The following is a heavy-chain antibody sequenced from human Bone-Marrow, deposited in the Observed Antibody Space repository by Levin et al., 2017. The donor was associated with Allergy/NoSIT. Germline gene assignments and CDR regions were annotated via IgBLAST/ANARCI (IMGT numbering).Heavy chain of an antibody. D-gene: IGHD3-10*01. V-gene: IGHV4-38-2*02. CDR1: GYSISSGYY. Sequence: SQTLSLTCAVSGYSISSGYYWGWIRQPPGKGLEWIGSIYHSGSTYYNPSLKSRVTISVDTSKNQFSLKLSSVTAADTAVYYCARDRGPGEWAPTTSDNWYFDLWGRGTLVTVSS. CDR2: IYHSGST. CDR3: ARDRGPGEWAPTTSDNWYFDL. J-gene: IGHJ2*01.